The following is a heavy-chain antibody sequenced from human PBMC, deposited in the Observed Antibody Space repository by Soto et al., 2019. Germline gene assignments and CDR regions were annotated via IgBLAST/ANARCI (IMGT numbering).Heavy chain of an antibody. CDR2: ISGYNGET. CDR3: ARASLIASKALDY. Sequence: GASVKVSCKASGYTFTPYGISWVRQAPGQGLEWMGWISGYNGETSYAQKLQGRVIMTTDTSTSIAYMELRSLRSDDTAVYYCARASLIASKALDYWGQGTQVTVSS. CDR1: GYTFTPYG. V-gene: IGHV1-18*01. D-gene: IGHD2-8*01. J-gene: IGHJ4*02.